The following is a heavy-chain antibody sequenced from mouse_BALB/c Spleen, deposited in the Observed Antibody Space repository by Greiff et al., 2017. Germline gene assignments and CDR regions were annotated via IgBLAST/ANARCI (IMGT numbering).Heavy chain of an antibody. Sequence: QVQLQQPGAELVKPGASVKLSCKASGYTFTSYWMHWVKQRPGQGLEWIGEINPSNGRTNYNEKFKSKATLTVDKSSSTAYMQLSSLTSEDSAVYYCARGGYGNPDYWGQGTTLTVSS. D-gene: IGHD2-10*02. CDR1: GYTFTSYW. V-gene: IGHV1S81*02. CDR2: INPSNGRT. CDR3: ARGGYGNPDY. J-gene: IGHJ2*01.